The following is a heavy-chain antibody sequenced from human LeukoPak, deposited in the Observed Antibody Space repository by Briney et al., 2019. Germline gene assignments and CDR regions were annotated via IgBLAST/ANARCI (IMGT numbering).Heavy chain of an antibody. CDR2: ISSSSSYI. D-gene: IGHD3-22*01. CDR1: GLTFSSYS. Sequence: GGSLRLSCAASGLTFSSYSMNWVRQAPGKGLEWVSSISSSSSYIYYADSVKGRFTISRDNAKNSLYLQMNSLRAEDTAVYYCARGTTMIVVVSIDYWGQGTLVTVSS. V-gene: IGHV3-21*01. CDR3: ARGTTMIVVVSIDY. J-gene: IGHJ4*02.